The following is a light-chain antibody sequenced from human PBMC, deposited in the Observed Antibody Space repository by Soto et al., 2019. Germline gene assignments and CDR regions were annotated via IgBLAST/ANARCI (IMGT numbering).Light chain of an antibody. Sequence: QSVLTQPASVSGSPGQSITISCTGTSSDVGGYNFVSWYQQHPGKAPKLMIFEVNNRPSGVSNRFPGSQSGNTASLTISGLQAEDEADYYCSSYTSIAGVFGGGTKLTVL. CDR2: EVN. V-gene: IGLV2-14*01. CDR3: SSYTSIAGV. J-gene: IGLJ3*02. CDR1: SSDVGGYNF.